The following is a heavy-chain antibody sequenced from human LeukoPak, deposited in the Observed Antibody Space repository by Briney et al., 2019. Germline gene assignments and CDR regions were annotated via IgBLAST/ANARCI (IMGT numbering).Heavy chain of an antibody. D-gene: IGHD6-13*01. CDR2: ISSGNSYI. V-gene: IGHV3-21*04. CDR3: ARGYSSSWYD. J-gene: IGHJ4*02. CDR1: GFTFSSYS. Sequence: GGSLRLSCAASGFTFSSYSMNWVRQAPGKGLEWVSFISSGNSYIYYADSVKGRFTISRDNAKNSLYLQMNSLRAEDTAMYYCARGYSSSWYDWGQGTLVTVSS.